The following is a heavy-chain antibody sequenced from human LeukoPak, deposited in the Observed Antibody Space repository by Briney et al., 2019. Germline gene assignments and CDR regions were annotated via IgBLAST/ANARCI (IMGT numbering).Heavy chain of an antibody. D-gene: IGHD2-2*01. CDR1: GFTFSSYA. Sequence: AGGSLRLSCVASGFTFSSYAMSWVRQAPGKGLEWVSTISGSGSNTYYADSVKGRFTISRDNSKNTLYLQMNSLRAEDTAVYYSYCSSSSCYAANGLDVWGKGTTVTVSS. J-gene: IGHJ6*04. CDR3: YCSSSSCYAANGLDV. CDR2: ISGSGSNT. V-gene: IGHV3-23*01.